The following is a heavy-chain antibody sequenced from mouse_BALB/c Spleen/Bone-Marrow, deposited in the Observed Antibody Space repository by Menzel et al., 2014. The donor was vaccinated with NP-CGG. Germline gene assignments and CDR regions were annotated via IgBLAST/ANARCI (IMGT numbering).Heavy chain of an antibody. D-gene: IGHD1-2*01. V-gene: IGHV1S135*01. CDR2: TDPFNGGT. Sequence: VQLQQSGPELMKPGASVKISCKASGYSFTSYYMHWVKQSHGKSLEWIGYTDPFNGGTSYNQKFKGKATLTVDKSSSTAYMHLSSLTSEDSAVYYCARALLRPFAYWGQGTLVTVSA. CDR3: ARALLRPFAY. CDR1: GYSFTSYY. J-gene: IGHJ3*01.